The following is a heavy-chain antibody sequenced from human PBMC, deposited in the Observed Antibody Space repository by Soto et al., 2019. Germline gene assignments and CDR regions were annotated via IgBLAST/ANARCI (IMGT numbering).Heavy chain of an antibody. V-gene: IGHV1-3*01. CDR1: GYTFTSYA. J-gene: IGHJ6*02. D-gene: IGHD1-1*01. Sequence: QVQLVQSGAEVKKPGASVKVSCKASGYTFTSYAMHWVRKAPGQRLEWMGWINAGNGNTKYSQKFQGRVTITRDTSANTAYMQLTSLRSEDTAVYYCASFGYNCNDGLYYYGMDVWGQGTTVTVSS. CDR2: INAGNGNT. CDR3: ASFGYNCNDGLYYYGMDV.